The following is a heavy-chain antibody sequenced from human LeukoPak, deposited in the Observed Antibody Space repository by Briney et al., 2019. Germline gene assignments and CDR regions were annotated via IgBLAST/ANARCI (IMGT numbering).Heavy chain of an antibody. D-gene: IGHD3-22*01. V-gene: IGHV3-23*01. CDR1: GFTFTSYS. Sequence: GGSLRLSCAASGFTFTSYSMDWVRQAPGKGLEWVSGISGGGGSTYYADSVKGRFTISRDNSKNTLYLQMNSLRAEDTAVYYCAKVHYYDSSGYYYYYYGMDVWGQGTTVTVSS. CDR2: ISGGGGST. J-gene: IGHJ6*02. CDR3: AKVHYYDSSGYYYYYYGMDV.